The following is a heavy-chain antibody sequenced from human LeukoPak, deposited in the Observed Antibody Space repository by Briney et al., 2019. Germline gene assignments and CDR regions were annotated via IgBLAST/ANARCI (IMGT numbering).Heavy chain of an antibody. CDR1: GGSLSPHY. CDR2: INNRGTT. D-gene: IGHD3-22*01. J-gene: IGHJ4*02. Sequence: SEALSLTCAVSGGSLSPHYWSWIRRPLGKGLEWIGEINNRGTTNYSPSLRGRATISVDTSKNQFSLKLSSVTAADTAVYYCARGEMIVVVITEVDFDYWGQGTLVTVSS. CDR3: ARGEMIVVVITEVDFDY. V-gene: IGHV4-34*01.